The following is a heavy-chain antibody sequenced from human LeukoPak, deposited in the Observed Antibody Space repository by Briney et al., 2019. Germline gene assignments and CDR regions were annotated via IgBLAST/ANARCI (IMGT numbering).Heavy chain of an antibody. CDR1: GGTFSSYA. CDR2: IIPIFTTT. V-gene: IGHV1-69*13. J-gene: IGHJ4*02. CDR3: ARAGREMVELYYFDY. Sequence: AAVKVSCKGSGGTFSSYAISWMRQAPAPGLEWVGMIIPIFTTTNYAQKCQGRVTITPHESTSTDYMELSSLRSEDTAVYYCARAGREMVELYYFDYWGQGTLVTVSS. D-gene: IGHD5-24*01.